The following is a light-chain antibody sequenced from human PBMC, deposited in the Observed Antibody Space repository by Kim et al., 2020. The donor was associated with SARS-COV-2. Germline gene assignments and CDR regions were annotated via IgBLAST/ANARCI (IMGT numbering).Light chain of an antibody. CDR1: HGITNY. CDR3: QQYNSYPYT. CDR2: AES. J-gene: IGKJ2*01. V-gene: IGKV1-16*02. Sequence: SEEVGVRVTIPSRASHGITNYLAWFQQKPGKAPKSLIYAESSLQSGVPSKFSGSGSGTNFTLTISSLQPEDFATYYCQQYNSYPYTFGQGTKLEIK.